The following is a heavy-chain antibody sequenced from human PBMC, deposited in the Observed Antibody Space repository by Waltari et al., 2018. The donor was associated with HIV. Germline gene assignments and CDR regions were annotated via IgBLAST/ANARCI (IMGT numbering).Heavy chain of an antibody. Sequence: QLQLVQPGAEVKKPGASVSISCQAFGYRFNGYYMHWVRQAPGQGLEWMGRIELNGGFTAYARKFDDRVTMTRDMSINTAYLEVTGLTFDDTAVYFCARDRLADGHDWWFDLWGRGTQVTVSS. D-gene: IGHD3-9*01. CDR3: ARDRLADGHDWWFDL. J-gene: IGHJ2*01. CDR1: GYRFNGYY. CDR2: IELNGGFT. V-gene: IGHV1-2*06.